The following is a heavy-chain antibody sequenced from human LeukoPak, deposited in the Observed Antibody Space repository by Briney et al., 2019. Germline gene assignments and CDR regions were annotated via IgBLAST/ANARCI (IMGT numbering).Heavy chain of an antibody. CDR1: GYTFTGYY. CDR3: ALRGGYCSSTSCYTDYYYYMDV. Sequence: ASVKVSCEASGYTFTGYYMHWVRQAPGQGLEWMGWINPNSGGTNYAQKFQGRVTMTRDTSISTAYMELSRLRSDDTAVYYCALRGGYCSSTSCYTDYYYYMDVWGKGTTVTVSS. D-gene: IGHD2-2*02. J-gene: IGHJ6*03. V-gene: IGHV1-2*02. CDR2: INPNSGGT.